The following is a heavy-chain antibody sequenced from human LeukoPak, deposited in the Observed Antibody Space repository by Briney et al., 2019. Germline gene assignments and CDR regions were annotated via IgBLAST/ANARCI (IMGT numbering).Heavy chain of an antibody. V-gene: IGHV3-30*02. CDR2: IRFNGTTK. Sequence: GGSLRLSCAASGFTFSSYGMHRVRQAPGKGLEWVAFIRFNGTTKVYGDSVEGRFTISRDNSRNTLFLQMNRLTVEDTAIYYCAVTTRGYWGQGTLVTVSS. J-gene: IGHJ4*02. D-gene: IGHD1-1*01. CDR1: GFTFSSYG. CDR3: AVTTRGY.